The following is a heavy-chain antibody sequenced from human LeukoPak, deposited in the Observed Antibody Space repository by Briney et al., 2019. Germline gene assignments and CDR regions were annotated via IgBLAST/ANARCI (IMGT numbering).Heavy chain of an antibody. CDR1: GYTLTELS. D-gene: IGHD2-2*01. Sequence: ASVKVSCKVSGYTLTELSMHWVRQAPGKGLEWMGGFDPEDGETIYAQKFQGRVTMTEDTSTVTAYMELSSLRSEDTAVYYCATLRYCSSTSCYWYFDYWGQGTQVTVSS. J-gene: IGHJ4*02. V-gene: IGHV1-24*01. CDR2: FDPEDGET. CDR3: ATLRYCSSTSCYWYFDY.